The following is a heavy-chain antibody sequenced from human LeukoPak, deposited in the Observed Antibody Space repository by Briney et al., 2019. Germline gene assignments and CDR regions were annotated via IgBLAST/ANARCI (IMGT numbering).Heavy chain of an antibody. D-gene: IGHD1-26*01. CDR1: GFTFSSYA. CDR3: ATLARFSGSYHGVDY. Sequence: GGSLRLSCASSGFTFSSYAMSWVRRAPKKGLEWGSAIGASGGPTFYSDSVRGRFTISRDNSKSTLYLHLNSLRAEDTDVYYCATLARFSGSYHGVDYWGQGTLVTVSS. CDR2: IGASGGPT. J-gene: IGHJ4*02. V-gene: IGHV3-23*01.